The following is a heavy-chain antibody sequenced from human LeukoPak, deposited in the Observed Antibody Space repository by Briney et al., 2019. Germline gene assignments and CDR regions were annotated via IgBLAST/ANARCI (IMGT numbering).Heavy chain of an antibody. CDR3: ARGRDDILTGYYNSWFDP. CDR1: GGSISSYY. CDR2: IYYSGST. Sequence: SETLSLTCIVSGGSISSYYWSWIRQHPGKGLEWIGYIYYSGSTYYNPSLKSRVTISVDTSKNQFSLKLSSVTAADTAVYYCARGRDDILTGYYNSWFDPWGQGTLVTVSS. V-gene: IGHV4-59*06. J-gene: IGHJ5*02. D-gene: IGHD3-9*01.